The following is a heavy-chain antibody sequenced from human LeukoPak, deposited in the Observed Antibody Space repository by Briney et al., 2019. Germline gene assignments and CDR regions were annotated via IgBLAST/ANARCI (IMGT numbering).Heavy chain of an antibody. J-gene: IGHJ3*02. CDR3: ARRIGGKYQLLYPKNAFDI. Sequence: ATVKVSCKASGYTFTSYDINWVRQATGQGLEWMGWMNPNSGNTGYAQKFQGRVTMTRNTSISTAYMELSSLRSEDTAVYYCARRIGGKYQLLYPKNAFDIWGQGTMVTVSS. D-gene: IGHD2-2*02. V-gene: IGHV1-8*01. CDR2: MNPNSGNT. CDR1: GYTFTSYD.